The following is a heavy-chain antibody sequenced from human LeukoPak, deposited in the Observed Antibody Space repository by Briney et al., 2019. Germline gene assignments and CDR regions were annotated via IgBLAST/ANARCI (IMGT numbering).Heavy chain of an antibody. CDR2: INAANGDT. D-gene: IGHD5-24*01. J-gene: IGHJ4*02. CDR3: AREIDRDDYNRFFDY. Sequence: GAIVKVSCKASGYTFSTYIVHWVRRAPGQRLEWMGCINAANGDTKYSQKFQGRVTITRDTSASTAYVEMSSLRSEDTAVYFCAREIDRDDYNRFFDYWGQGTLVTVSS. CDR1: GYTFSTYI. V-gene: IGHV1-3*01.